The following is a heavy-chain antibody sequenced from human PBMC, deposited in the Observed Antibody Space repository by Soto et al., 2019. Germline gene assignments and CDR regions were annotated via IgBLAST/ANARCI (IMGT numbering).Heavy chain of an antibody. V-gene: IGHV4-39*01. CDR1: GGSISSSSYY. Sequence: SETLSLTCTVSGGSISSSSYYWGWIRQPPGKGLEWIGSIYYSGSTYYNPSLKSRVTISVDTSKNQLSLKLSSVTAADTAVYYCARRLGYSYGGASYYYYYMDVWGKGTTVTV. CDR2: IYYSGST. D-gene: IGHD5-18*01. J-gene: IGHJ6*03. CDR3: ARRLGYSYGGASYYYYYMDV.